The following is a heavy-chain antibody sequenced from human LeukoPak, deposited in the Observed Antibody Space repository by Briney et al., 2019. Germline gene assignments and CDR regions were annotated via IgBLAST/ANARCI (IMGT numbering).Heavy chain of an antibody. CDR2: ISSSGSTI. V-gene: IGHV3-11*04. D-gene: IGHD6-19*01. Sequence: PGGSLRLSCAASGFTFSDYYMSWIRQAPGKGLEWVSYISSSGSTIYYADSVKGRFTISRDNAKDTVYLQMNSLRAEDTAIYYCVRDKNGWAGDYWGQGTLVTVSS. J-gene: IGHJ4*02. CDR1: GFTFSDYY. CDR3: VRDKNGWAGDY.